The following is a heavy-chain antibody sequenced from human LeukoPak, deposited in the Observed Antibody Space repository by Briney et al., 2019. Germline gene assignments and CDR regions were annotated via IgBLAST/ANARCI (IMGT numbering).Heavy chain of an antibody. CDR3: ARGDYGDYENFPRFDY. J-gene: IGHJ4*02. Sequence: AGGSLRLSCAASGFTFSIYAMSWVRQAPGKGLEWIGEINHSGSTNYNPSLKSRVTISVDTSKNQFSLKLSSVTAADTAVYYCARGDYGDYENFPRFDYWGQGTLVTVSS. D-gene: IGHD4-17*01. V-gene: IGHV4-34*01. CDR2: INHSGST. CDR1: GFTFSIYA.